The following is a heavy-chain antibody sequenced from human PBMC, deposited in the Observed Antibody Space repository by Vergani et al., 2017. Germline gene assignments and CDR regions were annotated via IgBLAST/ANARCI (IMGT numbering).Heavy chain of an antibody. CDR3: ARGDIVATISRPNFYYYCMDV. CDR1: GGTFSSYA. D-gene: IGHD5-12*01. CDR2: IIPIFGTA. Sequence: QVQLVQSGAEVKKPGSSVKVSCKASGGTFSSYAISWVRQAPGQGLEWMGGIIPIFGTANYAQKFQGRVTITADESTRTAYMGLSSLRSEDTAVYYCARGDIVATISRPNFYYYCMDVWGQGTTVTVSS. J-gene: IGHJ6*02. V-gene: IGHV1-69*01.